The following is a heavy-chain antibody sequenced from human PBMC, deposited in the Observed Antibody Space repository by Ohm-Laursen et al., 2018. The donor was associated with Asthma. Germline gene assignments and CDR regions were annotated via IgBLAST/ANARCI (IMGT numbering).Heavy chain of an antibody. J-gene: IGHJ4*02. V-gene: IGHV3-30-3*02. CDR3: AKSHPGDLPNFVDY. D-gene: IGHD5-24*01. Sequence: SLRLSCAASGFTFSNFAMHWVRQAPGKGLEWVSIITSDGSWTSYADSVKGRFTISRDNSKNTLYLQINSLRAEDTAVYFCAKSHPGDLPNFVDYWGQGTLVTVSS. CDR2: ITSDGSWT. CDR1: GFTFSNFA.